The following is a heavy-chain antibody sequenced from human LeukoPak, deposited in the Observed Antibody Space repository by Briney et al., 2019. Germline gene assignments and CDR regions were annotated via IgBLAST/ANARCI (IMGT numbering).Heavy chain of an antibody. CDR2: IYYSGST. V-gene: IGHV4-39*07. CDR3: ARGKTRFYSSSCPLDY. CDR1: GGSISSGSYY. J-gene: IGHJ4*02. Sequence: SETLSLTCTVSGGSISSGSYYWGWIRQPPGKGLEWIGSIYYSGSTYYNPSLKSRVTISVDTSKNQFSLKLSSVTAADTAVYYCARGKTRFYSSSCPLDYWGQGTLVTVSS. D-gene: IGHD6-13*01.